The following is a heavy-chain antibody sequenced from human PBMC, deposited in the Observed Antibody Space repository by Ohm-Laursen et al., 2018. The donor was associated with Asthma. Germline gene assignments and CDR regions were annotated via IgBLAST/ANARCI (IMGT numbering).Heavy chain of an antibody. CDR2: ISYDGSNK. CDR1: GFTFSSYA. V-gene: IGHV3-30-3*01. CDR3: ASPKVTPFDY. J-gene: IGHJ4*02. Sequence: RSLRLSCAASGFTFSSYAMHWVRQAPGKGLEWVAVISYDGSNKYYADSVKGRFTISRDNSKNTLYLQMNSLRAEDTAVYYCASPKVTPFDYWGQGTLVTVSS. D-gene: IGHD4-17*01.